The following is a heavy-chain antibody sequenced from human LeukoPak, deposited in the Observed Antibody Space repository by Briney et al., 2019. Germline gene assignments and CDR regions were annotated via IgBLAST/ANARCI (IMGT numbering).Heavy chain of an antibody. D-gene: IGHD5-24*01. CDR3: AHSPGRDGYNPSVYFDY. J-gene: IGHJ4*02. CDR1: GFSLSTSRVG. Sequence: SGPTLVKPTQTLTLTCTFSGFSLSTSRVGVGWIRQPPGKALEWLALIYWNDDKRYSPSLKSRLTITKDTSKNQVVLTMTNMDPVDTATYYCAHSPGRDGYNPSVYFDYWGQGTLVTVSS. V-gene: IGHV2-5*01. CDR2: IYWNDDK.